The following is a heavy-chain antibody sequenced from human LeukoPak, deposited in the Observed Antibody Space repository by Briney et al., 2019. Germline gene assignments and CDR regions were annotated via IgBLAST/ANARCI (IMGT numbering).Heavy chain of an antibody. V-gene: IGHV1-46*01. D-gene: IGHD2-2*01. Sequence: ASVKVSCKASGYTFTSYYMHWVRQAPGQGLEWMGIINPSGGSTSYAQKFQGRITMTRDTSTSTVYMELSSLRSEDTAVYYCAREVFCSSTSCPEFDPWGQGTLVTVSS. CDR2: INPSGGST. CDR1: GYTFTSYY. J-gene: IGHJ5*02. CDR3: AREVFCSSTSCPEFDP.